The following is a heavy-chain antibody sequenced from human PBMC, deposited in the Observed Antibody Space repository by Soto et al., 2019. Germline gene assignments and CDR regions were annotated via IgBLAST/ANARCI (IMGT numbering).Heavy chain of an antibody. CDR1: GYTFTSYG. Sequence: GSAVKLCCKASGYTFTSYGISWVRQAPGQGLEWMGWISAYNGNTNYAQKLQGRVTMTTDTSTSTAYMELRSLRSDDTAVYYCARSTSVLLCFGEFEDHYYLLAVWAQGSTVIVSS. J-gene: IGHJ6*02. CDR3: ARSTSVLLCFGEFEDHYYLLAV. CDR2: ISAYNGNT. D-gene: IGHD3-10*01. V-gene: IGHV1-18*04.